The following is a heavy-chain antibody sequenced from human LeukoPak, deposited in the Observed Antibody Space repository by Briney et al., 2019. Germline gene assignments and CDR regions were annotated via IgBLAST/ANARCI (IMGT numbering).Heavy chain of an antibody. CDR1: GGSISSGGYY. Sequence: SSETLSLTCTVSGGSISSGGYYWSWIRQHPGKGLEWIGYIYYSGSTYYNPSLKGRVTISVDTSKNQFSLKLSSVTAADTAVYYCARSPSGPTTVVTPAPINWGQGTLVTVSS. V-gene: IGHV4-31*03. CDR3: ARSPSGPTTVVTPAPIN. D-gene: IGHD4-23*01. J-gene: IGHJ4*02. CDR2: IYYSGST.